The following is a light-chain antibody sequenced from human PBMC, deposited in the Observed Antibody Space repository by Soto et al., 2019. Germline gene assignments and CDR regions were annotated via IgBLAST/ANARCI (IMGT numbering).Light chain of an antibody. Sequence: EIVLTQSPATLALSPGERATLSCRASQSLSKSLVWYQQKPGQAPRLLIDGASNRATGIPARFSGSGAGTDFTLTISVLELEDFAVYFCQQRSSWPLRFGGGTKVDIK. CDR2: GAS. V-gene: IGKV3-11*01. CDR3: QQRSSWPLR. J-gene: IGKJ4*02. CDR1: QSLSKS.